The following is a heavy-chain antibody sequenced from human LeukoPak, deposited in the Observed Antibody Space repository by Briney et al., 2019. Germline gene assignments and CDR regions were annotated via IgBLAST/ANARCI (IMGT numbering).Heavy chain of an antibody. V-gene: IGHV3-23*01. CDR3: AKVRVGTTTYFDY. CDR2: ISDSGGST. CDR1: GFTFSSYA. Sequence: GGSLRLSCAASGFTFSSYAMSWVRQAPGKGLEWVSGISDSGGSTYYADSVKGRFTVSRDNSKNTLYLQMNSLRAEDTAVYYCAKVRVGTTTYFDYWGQGTLVTVSS. D-gene: IGHD1-26*01. J-gene: IGHJ4*02.